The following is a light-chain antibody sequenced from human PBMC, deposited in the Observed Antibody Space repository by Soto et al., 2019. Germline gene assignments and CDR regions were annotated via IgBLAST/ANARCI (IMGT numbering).Light chain of an antibody. CDR1: QSLRTY. CDR3: QQTYINPLT. J-gene: IGKJ1*01. Sequence: DIQMTQSPSSLSASVGDRVTITCRASQSLRTYLNWYQQKPGKAPKFLIYAASTLQSGVPSRFSGRGSGTDFTLTISSLQPEDFTTYYCQQTYINPLTFGQGTKVAIK. V-gene: IGKV1-39*01. CDR2: AAS.